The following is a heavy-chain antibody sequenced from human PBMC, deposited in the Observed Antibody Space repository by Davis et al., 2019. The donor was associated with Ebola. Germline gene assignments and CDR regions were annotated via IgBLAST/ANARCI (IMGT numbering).Heavy chain of an antibody. CDR1: GFTFSSYG. CDR2: ISWNSGSI. Sequence: SLKISCAASGFTFSSYGMHWVRQAPGKGLEWVSGISWNSGSIGYADSVKGRFTISRDNAKNSLYLQMNSLRAEDTAVYYCARDGTYYDFWSGYERYYFDYWGQGTLVTVSS. J-gene: IGHJ4*02. D-gene: IGHD3-3*01. V-gene: IGHV3-9*01. CDR3: ARDGTYYDFWSGYERYYFDY.